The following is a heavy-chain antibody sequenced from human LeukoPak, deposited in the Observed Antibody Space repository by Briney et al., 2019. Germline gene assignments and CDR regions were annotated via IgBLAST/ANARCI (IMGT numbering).Heavy chain of an antibody. Sequence: GGSLRLSCAASGFTVSSNYMSWVRQAPGKGLEWVSVIYSCGSTYYADSVKGRFTISRDNSKNTLYLQMDSLRAEDTAVYYCARHNTGYSDSSGGYYFDYWGQGTLVTVSS. J-gene: IGHJ4*02. V-gene: IGHV3-66*04. CDR3: ARHNTGYSDSSGGYYFDY. D-gene: IGHD6-19*01. CDR2: IYSCGST. CDR1: GFTVSSNY.